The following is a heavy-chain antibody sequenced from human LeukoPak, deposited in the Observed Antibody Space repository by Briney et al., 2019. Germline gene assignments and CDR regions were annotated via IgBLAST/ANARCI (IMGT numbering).Heavy chain of an antibody. V-gene: IGHV1-69*04. D-gene: IGHD3-3*01. CDR1: GDTSSSFA. CDR3: ARDLGPPYDYRAFDY. Sequence: ASVKVSCKASGDTSSSFAISWVRQAPGQGLEWMGRIIPILGIANYAQKFQGRVTITADKSTSTAYMELRSLRSDDTAVYYCARDLGPPYDYRAFDYWGQGTLVTVST. CDR2: IIPILGIA. J-gene: IGHJ4*02.